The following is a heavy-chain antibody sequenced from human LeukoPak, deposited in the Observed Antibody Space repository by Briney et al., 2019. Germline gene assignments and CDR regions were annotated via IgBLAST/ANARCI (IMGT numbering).Heavy chain of an antibody. Sequence: ASVKVSCKASGYTFTGYYIHWVRQAPGQGLEWMGGINPNSGGTNYAQNLEGRVTMTRDTSISPAYMELSSLTSDDTAVYYCARALSSLRLYYFDYWGQGTLITVSS. CDR2: INPNSGGT. CDR1: GYTFTGYY. V-gene: IGHV1-2*02. J-gene: IGHJ4*02. CDR3: ARALSSLRLYYFDY. D-gene: IGHD6-6*01.